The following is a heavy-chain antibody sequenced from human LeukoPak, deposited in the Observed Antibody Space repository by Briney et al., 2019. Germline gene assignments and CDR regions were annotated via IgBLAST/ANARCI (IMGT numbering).Heavy chain of an antibody. CDR1: GFTFSSYG. Sequence: GGSLRLSCEVSGFTFSSYGMDWVRQTPGKGLEWVAVIWYDGSRKYYADSVKGRFTISRDNSKNTLYLQMNSLRAEDTAVYYCARDSLGTSSGWFDPWGQGTLVTVSS. D-gene: IGHD6-19*01. J-gene: IGHJ5*02. CDR2: IWYDGSRK. V-gene: IGHV3-33*01. CDR3: ARDSLGTSSGWFDP.